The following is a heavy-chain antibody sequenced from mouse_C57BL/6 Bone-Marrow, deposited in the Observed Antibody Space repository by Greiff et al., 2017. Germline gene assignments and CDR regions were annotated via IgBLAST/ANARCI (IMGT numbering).Heavy chain of an antibody. V-gene: IGHV1-82*01. CDR1: GYAFSSSW. Sequence: VQVVESGPELVKPGASVKLSCKASGYAFSSSWMNWVKQRPGKGLEWIGRIYPGDGDTNYNGKFKGKATLTADKSSSTAYMQLSSLTSEDSAVYCCAILYGNYCFDYWGQGTTLTVSS. CDR3: AILYGNYCFDY. D-gene: IGHD2-1*01. J-gene: IGHJ2*01. CDR2: IYPGDGDT.